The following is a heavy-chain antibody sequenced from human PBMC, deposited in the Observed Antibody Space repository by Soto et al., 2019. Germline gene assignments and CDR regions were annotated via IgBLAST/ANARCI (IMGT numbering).Heavy chain of an antibody. CDR2: ISLYSDGT. Sequence: QVQLVQSGGEVKRPGASVKVSCKTSGYTFSNYGITWVRQAPGQPLEWLGWISLYSDGTNYAQKFRGRVSMTTDTSTTTAYMELRSLRSDDTAVYHCARVVPGAEAWFGPWGQGTLVTVSS. CDR3: ARVVPGAEAWFGP. D-gene: IGHD2-2*01. CDR1: GYTFSNYG. V-gene: IGHV1-18*01. J-gene: IGHJ5*02.